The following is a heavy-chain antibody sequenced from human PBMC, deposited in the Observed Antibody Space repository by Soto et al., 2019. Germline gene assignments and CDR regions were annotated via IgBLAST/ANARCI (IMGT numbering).Heavy chain of an antibody. CDR1: GFIFDDFT. V-gene: IGHV3-43*01. Sequence: SCAASGFIFDDFTMHWVRLVPGKGLQWVSYINWDGRIAMYADSVKGRFTISRDNTNNHLYLQMNSLRSDDTALYYCAKDEGAAVESPGDWGHGTLVTVSS. CDR3: AKDEGAAVESPGD. CDR2: INWDGRIA. J-gene: IGHJ4*01. D-gene: IGHD6-13*01.